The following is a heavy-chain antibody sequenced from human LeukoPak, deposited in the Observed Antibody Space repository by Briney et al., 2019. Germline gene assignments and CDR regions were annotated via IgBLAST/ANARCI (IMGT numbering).Heavy chain of an antibody. D-gene: IGHD3-10*01. CDR3: ARVTMVNGKYDY. V-gene: IGHV3-48*01. J-gene: IGHJ4*02. Sequence: PGGSLRLSCAASGFTFSSYSMNWVRQAPGKGLEWVSYISSSSSTIYYADSVEGRFTISRDNSKNTLYLQMNSLRAEDTAVYYCARVTMVNGKYDYWGQGTLVTVSS. CDR1: GFTFSSYS. CDR2: ISSSSSTI.